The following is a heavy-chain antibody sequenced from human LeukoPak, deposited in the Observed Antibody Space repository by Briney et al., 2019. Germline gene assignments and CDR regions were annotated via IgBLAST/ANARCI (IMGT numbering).Heavy chain of an antibody. CDR1: GFTFSSYV. J-gene: IGHJ4*02. CDR2: ISGSGGST. D-gene: IGHD2-15*01. V-gene: IGHV3-23*01. CDR3: AKQGCSGGSCYFDY. Sequence: PGRSLRLSCAASGFTFSSYVMSWVRQAPGKGLEWVSDISGSGGSTYYADSVKGRFTISRDNSKNTLYLQMNSLRAEDTAVYNCAKQGCSGGSCYFDYWGQGTLVTVSS.